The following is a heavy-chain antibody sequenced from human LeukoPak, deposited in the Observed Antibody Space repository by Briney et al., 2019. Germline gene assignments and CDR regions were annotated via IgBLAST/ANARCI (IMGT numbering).Heavy chain of an antibody. CDR3: GRGGSNSFDY. V-gene: IGHV3-7*01. CDR2: INQDGSEE. J-gene: IGHJ4*02. Sequence: GGSLRLSCAASGFTFSSYWMSWVRQAPGKGLEWVANINQDGSEEYYVDSVKGRFTISKDNAKNSLYLQMNSLRGEDTAVYYCGRGGSNSFDYWGQGTLVTVSS. CDR1: GFTFSSYW. D-gene: IGHD1-26*01.